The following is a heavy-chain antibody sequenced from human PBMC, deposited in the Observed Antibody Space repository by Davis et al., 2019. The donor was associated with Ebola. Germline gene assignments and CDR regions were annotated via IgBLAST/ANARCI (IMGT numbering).Heavy chain of an antibody. CDR3: ARGVDRAFDI. J-gene: IGHJ3*02. CDR1: GFTFSSYW. V-gene: IGHV3-7*03. CDR2: IKQDGSEK. Sequence: GESLKISCAASGFTFSSYWMIWVRQAPGKGLEWVANIKQDGSEKYYVDSVKGRFTISRDNAKNSLYLQMNSLRVEDTAVYYCARGVDRAFDIWGQGTMVTVSS.